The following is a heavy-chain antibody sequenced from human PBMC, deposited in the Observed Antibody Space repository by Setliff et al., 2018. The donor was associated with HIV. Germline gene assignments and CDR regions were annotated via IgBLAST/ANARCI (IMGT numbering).Heavy chain of an antibody. V-gene: IGHV3-9*01. CDR2: ISWNGETK. D-gene: IGHD3-9*01. Sequence: SCAASGFTFNTYAVHWVRQVPGKGLEWVSGISWNGETKGYADSVKGRFAISRDNARDTLYLEMNSLRVEDTAVYYCARDFDWPQACWGQGTLVTVSS. CDR1: GFTFNTYA. J-gene: IGHJ4*02. CDR3: ARDFDWPQAC.